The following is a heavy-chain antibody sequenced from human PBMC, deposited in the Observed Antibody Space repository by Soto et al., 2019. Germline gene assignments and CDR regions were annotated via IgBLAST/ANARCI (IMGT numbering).Heavy chain of an antibody. V-gene: IGHV5-51*01. J-gene: IGHJ6*02. CDR1: GYSFTTYG. D-gene: IGHD5-18*01. CDR3: ARVGAYTYGYSYYYPMDI. Sequence: GESLKISCKASGYSFTTYGIGWVRQMPGKGLEWMGIIYADDSDTRYSPSFQGQVTISADKSISTAFLQWSSLKASDTAIYYCARVGAYTYGYSYYYPMDIWGQGTTVTVSS. CDR2: IYADDSDT.